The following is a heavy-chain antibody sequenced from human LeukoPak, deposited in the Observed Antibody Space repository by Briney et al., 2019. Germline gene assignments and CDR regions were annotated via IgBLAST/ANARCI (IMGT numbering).Heavy chain of an antibody. CDR2: ISTSMSNM. Sequence: GGSLRLSCAASGFTLRFYGMTWVRQAPGKGLDWVSSISTSMSNMYYADSVKGRFTISRDNAKNSLYLQMNTLRAEDTAVYYCARDDTSAHFFDYWGQGTLVTVSS. CDR1: GFTLRFYG. CDR3: ARDDTSAHFFDY. D-gene: IGHD3-10*01. V-gene: IGHV3-21*01. J-gene: IGHJ4*02.